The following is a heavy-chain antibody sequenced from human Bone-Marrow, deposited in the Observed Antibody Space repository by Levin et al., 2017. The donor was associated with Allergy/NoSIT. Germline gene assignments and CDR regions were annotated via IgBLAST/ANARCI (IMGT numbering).Heavy chain of an antibody. Sequence: PGGSLRLSCAASGFSVINNYMSWVRQAPGKGLEWLALISSDGTTSYTDSVRGRLTISRDNSRNTVYLQINSLRAEDTAVYYCARDTHARDRADYWGQGTLVIVSS. J-gene: IGHJ4*02. V-gene: IGHV3-53*01. D-gene: IGHD1-14*01. CDR3: ARDTHARDRADY. CDR1: GFSVINNY. CDR2: ISSDGTT.